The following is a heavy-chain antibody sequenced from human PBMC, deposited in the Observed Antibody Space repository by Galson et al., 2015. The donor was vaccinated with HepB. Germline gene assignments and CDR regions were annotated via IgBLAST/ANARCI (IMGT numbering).Heavy chain of an antibody. CDR3: AKGRPERPPEHRGYDLPDY. V-gene: IGHV3-23*01. Sequence: SLRLSCAASGFTFSSHAMNWVRQAPGKGLEWVSGIGVNDGSIYYANSVKGRFTISRDNSKNTLYLQVNSLRVEDTAIYYCAKGRPERPPEHRGYDLPDYWGQGTLVTVSS. D-gene: IGHD5-12*01. J-gene: IGHJ4*02. CDR1: GFTFSSHA. CDR2: IGVNDGSI.